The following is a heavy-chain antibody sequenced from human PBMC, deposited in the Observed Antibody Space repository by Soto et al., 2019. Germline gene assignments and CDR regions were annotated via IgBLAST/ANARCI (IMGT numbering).Heavy chain of an antibody. D-gene: IGHD5-18*01. V-gene: IGHV3-33*01. Sequence: QVQLVESGGGVVQPGRSLRLSCAASGFTFSSYGMHWVRQAPGKGLEWVAVIWYDGSDKYYVDSVKGRFTISRDNSKNKLYPQMNSLRAEDPAVYYCARSGYSSGYYFDYWGQGTLVIVSS. CDR3: ARSGYSSGYYFDY. J-gene: IGHJ4*02. CDR2: IWYDGSDK. CDR1: GFTFSSYG.